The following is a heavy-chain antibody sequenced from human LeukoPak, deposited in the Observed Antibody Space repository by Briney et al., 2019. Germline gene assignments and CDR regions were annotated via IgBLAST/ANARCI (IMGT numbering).Heavy chain of an antibody. D-gene: IGHD6-6*01. CDR3: AREDSSSSIFDY. CDR1: GGTFSSYA. V-gene: IGHV1-69*05. Sequence: ASVKVSCKASGGTFSSYAISWVRQAPGQGLEWMGGIIPIFGTANYAQKFQGRVTITTDESTSTAYMELSSLRSEDTAVYYCAREDSSSSIFDYWGQGTLVTVSS. J-gene: IGHJ4*02. CDR2: IIPIFGTA.